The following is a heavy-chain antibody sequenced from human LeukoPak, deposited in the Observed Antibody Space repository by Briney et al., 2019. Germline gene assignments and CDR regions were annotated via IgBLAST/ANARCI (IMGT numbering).Heavy chain of an antibody. J-gene: IGHJ4*02. CDR2: ICSSSTYI. D-gene: IGHD3-22*01. V-gene: IGHV3-21*01. CDR1: RFTFSSYS. Sequence: GGSLRLSCAASRFTFSSYSMNWLHQATGRGLGWVSSICSSSTYIYYADSVKGRFTISRDNAKNSLYLQMNSLRAEDTAVYYCARGLWDYYDSSGYYSSFDYWGQGTLVTGSS. CDR3: ARGLWDYYDSSGYYSSFDY.